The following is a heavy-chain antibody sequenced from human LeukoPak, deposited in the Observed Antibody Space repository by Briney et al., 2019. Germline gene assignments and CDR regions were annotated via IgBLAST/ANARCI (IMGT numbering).Heavy chain of an antibody. V-gene: IGHV4-61*02. CDR1: GGSIRSGSYY. CDR2: VYTSGST. CDR3: ARSLEGEGYNADYFDY. J-gene: IGHJ4*02. Sequence: MASETLSLTCTVSGGSIRSGSYYWSWIRQPAGKGLEWIGRVYTSGSTNYNPSLKSRVTISVDTSKNHFSLNLSSVTAADTAVYYCARSLEGEGYNADYFDYWGQGTLVTVSS. D-gene: IGHD5-24*01.